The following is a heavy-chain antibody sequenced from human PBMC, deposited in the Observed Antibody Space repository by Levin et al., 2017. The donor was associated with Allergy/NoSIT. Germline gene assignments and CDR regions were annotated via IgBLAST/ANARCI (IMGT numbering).Heavy chain of an antibody. Sequence: PGGSLRLSCAASGFSFSSYAMNWVRQAPGKGLECLTVISYDGTNKYYADSVKGRFTISRDNSKNTLFLQMNSLRTEDTAVYYCARGGGYSYGYPFDNWGQGTLVTVSS. V-gene: IGHV3-30-3*01. CDR2: ISYDGTNK. D-gene: IGHD5-18*01. CDR3: ARGGGYSYGYPFDN. CDR1: GFSFSSYA. J-gene: IGHJ4*02.